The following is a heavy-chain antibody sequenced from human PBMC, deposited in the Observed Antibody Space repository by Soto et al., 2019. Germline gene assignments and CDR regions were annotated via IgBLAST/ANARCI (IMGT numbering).Heavy chain of an antibody. V-gene: IGHV4-59*01. D-gene: IGHD4-17*01. CDR1: GGSISRYY. Sequence: SETLSLTCTVSGGSISRYYWSWIRQPPGKGLEWIGYIYSSGSTKYNPSLKSRVTISIDTSKNQFSLKLNSVTAADTAVYYCATYDDYSGFQHWGQGTLVTVSS. CDR2: IYSSGST. J-gene: IGHJ1*01. CDR3: ATYDDYSGFQH.